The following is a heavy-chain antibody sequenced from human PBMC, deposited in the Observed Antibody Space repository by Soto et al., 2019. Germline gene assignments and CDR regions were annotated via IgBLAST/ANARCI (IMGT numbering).Heavy chain of an antibody. V-gene: IGHV1-18*01. J-gene: IGHJ4*02. CDR3: ARDAWQQCPGDY. CDR1: GYTFASHG. CDR2: ISADNSNR. Sequence: QVQLVQSGAEVKKPGASVKVSCKGSGYTFASHGISWVRQAPGQGLEWMGWISADNSNRNYAEKFQGRVTMTTDTSTSTAYLEVRSLLSADTAVYYCARDAWQQCPGDYWGQGNWVTVSS. D-gene: IGHD2-2*01.